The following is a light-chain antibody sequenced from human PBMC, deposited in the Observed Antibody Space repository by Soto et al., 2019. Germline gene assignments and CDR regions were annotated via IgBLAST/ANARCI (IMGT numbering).Light chain of an antibody. Sequence: EIVLTQSPGTLSLSPGERATLSCRASQSVSSNSLAWFQLKPGQAPRLLIYGAFSRATGIPDRFSGSGSGTDFTLTISRLEPEDFAMYYCQQWFTFGPGTKVDIK. CDR2: GAF. V-gene: IGKV3-20*01. CDR3: QQWFT. CDR1: QSVSSNS. J-gene: IGKJ3*01.